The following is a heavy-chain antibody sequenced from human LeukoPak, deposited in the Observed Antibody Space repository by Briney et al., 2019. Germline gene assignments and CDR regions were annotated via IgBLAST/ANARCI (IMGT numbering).Heavy chain of an antibody. Sequence: HPGGSLRLSCAASGFTFSSYAMSWVRQAPGKGLEWVSAISGSGGSTYYADSVKGRFTISRDNAKNSLYLQMNSLRAEDTAVYYCSRLRGYSYGYADYWGQGTLVTVSS. CDR1: GFTFSSYA. J-gene: IGHJ4*02. V-gene: IGHV3-23*01. CDR2: ISGSGGST. D-gene: IGHD5-18*01. CDR3: SRLRGYSYGYADY.